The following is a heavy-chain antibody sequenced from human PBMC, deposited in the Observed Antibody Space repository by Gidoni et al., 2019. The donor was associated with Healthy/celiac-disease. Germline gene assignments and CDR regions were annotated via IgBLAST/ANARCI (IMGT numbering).Heavy chain of an antibody. V-gene: IGHV3-15*01. CDR3: TTDGIAARPGHDDAFDI. CDR2: IKSKTDVGTT. D-gene: IGHD6-6*01. Sequence: EVQLVESGGGLVKPGGSLRLSGAASGCTFSTAWMSWVRQAPGKGLEWVGRIKSKTDVGTTDSAAPVKGRFTISRDDSTNTLSLQMNSLKTEDTAVYYCTTDGIAARPGHDDAFDIWGQGTMVTVSS. J-gene: IGHJ3*02. CDR1: GCTFSTAW.